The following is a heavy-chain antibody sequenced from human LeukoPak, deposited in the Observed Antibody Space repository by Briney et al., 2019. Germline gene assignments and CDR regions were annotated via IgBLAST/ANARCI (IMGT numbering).Heavy chain of an antibody. Sequence: GGSLRLSCAASGFTLSSNSMNWVRQAPGKGLEWVSLISSDSSYRFYADSVKGRFTVSRDNAQNSLYLQMNDLRAEDTAVYYCAKAPTYYYDSSGYGGYYFDYWGQGTLVTVSS. CDR2: ISSDSSYR. D-gene: IGHD3-22*01. J-gene: IGHJ4*02. CDR1: GFTLSSNS. V-gene: IGHV3-21*01. CDR3: AKAPTYYYDSSGYGGYYFDY.